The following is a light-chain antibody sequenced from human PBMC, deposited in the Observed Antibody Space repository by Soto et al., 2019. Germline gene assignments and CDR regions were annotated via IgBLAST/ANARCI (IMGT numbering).Light chain of an antibody. CDR1: QSVSGW. J-gene: IGKJ1*01. V-gene: IGKV1-5*01. CDR2: DAS. Sequence: DIQMTQSPSTLSASVGDRVTITCRASQSVSGWLAWYQQKPGKAPKLLIYDASTLEGGVPSRFSGSGFGTEFTLTISSLQPDDFATYYCQHYNTWDHRTFGQGTKVEIK. CDR3: QHYNTWDHRT.